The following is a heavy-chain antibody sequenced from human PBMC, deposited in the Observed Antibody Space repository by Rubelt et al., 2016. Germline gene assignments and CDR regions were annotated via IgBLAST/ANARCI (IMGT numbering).Heavy chain of an antibody. J-gene: IGHJ4*02. CDR2: VHYTGST. CDR3: ARLSSSSGIDY. CDR1: GGSISDYH. Sequence: ESGPGLVKPSETLSLTCTVSGGSISDYHWSWIRQPPGKGLEWIGYVHYTGSTNYNPSLESRVVISVDTSKNQFSLRLSSVTAADTAVYYCARLSSSSGIDYWGQGTLVTVSS. D-gene: IGHD6-6*01. V-gene: IGHV4-59*01.